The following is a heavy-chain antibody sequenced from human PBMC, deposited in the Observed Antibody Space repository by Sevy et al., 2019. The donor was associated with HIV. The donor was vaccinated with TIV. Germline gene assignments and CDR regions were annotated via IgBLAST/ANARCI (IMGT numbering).Heavy chain of an antibody. CDR1: GFTLSSYA. J-gene: IGHJ4*02. D-gene: IGHD1-26*01. CDR2: ISHDEILK. CDR3: ARDLPHLLPWELSRGSDY. V-gene: IGHV3-30*14. Sequence: GRSLRLSCAASGFTLSSYAIHWVRQAPGRGLEWVAIISHDEILKEYTDAVKGRFTISRDNSKNAVYLQMNSLRAEDTAVYYCARDLPHLLPWELSRGSDYWGQGTLVTVSS.